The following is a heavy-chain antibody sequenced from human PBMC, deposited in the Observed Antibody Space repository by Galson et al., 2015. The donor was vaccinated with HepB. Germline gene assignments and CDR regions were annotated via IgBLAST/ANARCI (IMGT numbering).Heavy chain of an antibody. D-gene: IGHD3-9*01. CDR3: ARVDGRKASYDILTEPDAFDI. Sequence: SVKVSCKASGYTFTSYGISWVRQAPGQGLEWMGWISAYNGNTNYAQKLQGRVTMTTDTSTSTAYMELRSLRSDDTAVYYCARVDGRKASYDILTEPDAFDIWGQGTMVTVSS. V-gene: IGHV1-18*01. J-gene: IGHJ3*02. CDR2: ISAYNGNT. CDR1: GYTFTSYG.